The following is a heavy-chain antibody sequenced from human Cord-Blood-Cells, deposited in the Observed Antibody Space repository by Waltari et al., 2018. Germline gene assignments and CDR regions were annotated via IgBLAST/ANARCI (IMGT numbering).Heavy chain of an antibody. V-gene: IGHV3-48*02. Sequence: EVQLVESGGGLVQPGGSLRLSCAASGFTFSSYSMNWVRQAPGKGVEWVSYISSSSSTIYYADSVKGRFTISRDNAKNSLYLQMNSLRDEDTAVYYCARDRVGYCSSTSCYEGDSYFDYWGQGTLVTVSS. D-gene: IGHD2-2*01. CDR1: GFTFSSYS. CDR3: ARDRVGYCSSTSCYEGDSYFDY. J-gene: IGHJ4*02. CDR2: ISSSSSTI.